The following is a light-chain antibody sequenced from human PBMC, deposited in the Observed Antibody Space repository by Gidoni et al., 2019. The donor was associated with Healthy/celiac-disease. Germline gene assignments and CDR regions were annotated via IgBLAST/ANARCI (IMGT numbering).Light chain of an antibody. J-gene: IGLJ3*02. CDR2: KDS. CDR3: QSADSSGTWV. V-gene: IGLV3-25*03. CDR1: ALPKQY. Sequence: YELTQPPSVSVSPGQTARITCSGDALPKQYAYWYQQKPGQAPVLVIYKDSERPSGIPERFSGSSSGTTVTLTISGVQAEDEADYYCQSADSSGTWVFGGGTKLTVL.